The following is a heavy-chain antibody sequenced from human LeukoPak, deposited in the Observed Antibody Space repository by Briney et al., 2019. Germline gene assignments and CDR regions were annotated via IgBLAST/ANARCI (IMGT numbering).Heavy chain of an antibody. D-gene: IGHD1-26*01. CDR2: ISDSGGNI. Sequence: GGSLRLSCAASGFTFSNYAMSWVRQAPGKGLEWVSTISDSGGNIYYADSVKGRFTISRDNAKNSLYLQMNSLRAEDTAVYYCARDRGELLDYYFDYWGQGTLVTVSS. CDR1: GFTFSNYA. V-gene: IGHV3-21*01. CDR3: ARDRGELLDYYFDY. J-gene: IGHJ4*02.